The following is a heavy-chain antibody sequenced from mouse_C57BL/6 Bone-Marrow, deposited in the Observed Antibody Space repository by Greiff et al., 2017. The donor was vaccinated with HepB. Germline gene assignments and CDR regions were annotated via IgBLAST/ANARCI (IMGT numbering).Heavy chain of an antibody. CDR2: IDPSDSYT. D-gene: IGHD2-4*01. J-gene: IGHJ3*01. Sequence: QVQLQQPGAELVKPGASVKLSCKASGYTFTSYWMQWVKQRPGQGLEWIGEIDPSDSYTNYNQKFKGKATLTVDTSSSTAYMQLSSLTSEDSAVYYCAREGLRRGTSFAYWGQGTLVTVSA. CDR1: GYTFTSYW. CDR3: AREGLRRGTSFAY. V-gene: IGHV1-50*01.